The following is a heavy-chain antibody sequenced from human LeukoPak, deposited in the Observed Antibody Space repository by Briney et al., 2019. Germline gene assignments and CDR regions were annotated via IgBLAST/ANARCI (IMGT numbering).Heavy chain of an antibody. CDR1: GFTFSSYA. V-gene: IGHV3-30-3*01. J-gene: IGHJ5*02. Sequence: GGSLRLSCAASGFTFSSYAMHWVRQAPGKGLEWVAVISYDGSNKYYADSVKGRFTISRDNSKNTLYLQMNSLRAEDTAVYYCARNGIYQLHWVWFDPWGRGTLVTVSS. CDR2: ISYDGSNK. CDR3: ARNGIYQLHWVWFDP. D-gene: IGHD2-2*01.